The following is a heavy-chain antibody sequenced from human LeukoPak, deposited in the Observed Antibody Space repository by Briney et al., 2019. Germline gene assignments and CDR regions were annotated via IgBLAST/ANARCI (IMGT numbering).Heavy chain of an antibody. D-gene: IGHD4-17*01. CDR3: AREATTVKKDAGAFDI. J-gene: IGHJ3*02. CDR1: GFTFSSYD. CDR2: IGTAGDT. V-gene: IGHV3-13*01. Sequence: GGSLRLSCAASGFTFSSYDMHWVRQATGKGLEWVSAIGTAGDTYYPGSVKGRFTISRENAKNSLYLQMNSLRAGDTAVYYCAREATTVKKDAGAFDIWGKGTMVTVSS.